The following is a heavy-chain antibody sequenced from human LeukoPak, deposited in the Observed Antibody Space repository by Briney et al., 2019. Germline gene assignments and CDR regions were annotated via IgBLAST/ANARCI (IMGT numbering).Heavy chain of an antibody. CDR2: INPNSGGT. J-gene: IGHJ3*02. CDR3: AREGTVVTPIDAFDI. V-gene: IGHV1-2*02. Sequence: ASVKVSCKASGYTFTGYYMHWVRRAPGRGLEWMGWINPNSGGTNYAQKFQGRVTMTRDTSISTAYMELSRLRSDDTAVYYCAREGTVVTPIDAFDIWGQGTMVTVSS. CDR1: GYTFTGYY. D-gene: IGHD4-23*01.